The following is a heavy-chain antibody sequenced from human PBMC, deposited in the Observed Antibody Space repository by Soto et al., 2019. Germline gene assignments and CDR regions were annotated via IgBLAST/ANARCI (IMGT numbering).Heavy chain of an antibody. D-gene: IGHD6-19*01. CDR3: AREDSYGWSGESLDV. CDR2: IDQSGGT. J-gene: IGHJ6*02. V-gene: IGHV4-34*01. Sequence: SEPLSLTCAVVGDSLRGQSWNWIRQSPGKVLEWIGEIDQSGGTNYNPSLKSRAIILDDTSKKKFSLTLTSVTAAATAVYYCAREDSYGWSGESLDVWGQGTTVTV. CDR1: GDSLRGQS.